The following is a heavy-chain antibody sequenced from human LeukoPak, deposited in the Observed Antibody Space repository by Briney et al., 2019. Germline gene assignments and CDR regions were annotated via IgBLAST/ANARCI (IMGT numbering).Heavy chain of an antibody. D-gene: IGHD3-22*01. V-gene: IGHV4-4*07. J-gene: IGHJ5*02. CDR2: IYTSGST. Sequence: SETLSLTCTVSGGSISSYYWSWIRQPAGKGLEWIGRIYTSGSTNYNPSLKSRVTMSVDTSKNQFSLKLSSVTAADTAVYYCARDPSPYYYDSSGYGSWFDPWGQGTLVTVSS. CDR3: ARDPSPYYYDSSGYGSWFDP. CDR1: GGSISSYY.